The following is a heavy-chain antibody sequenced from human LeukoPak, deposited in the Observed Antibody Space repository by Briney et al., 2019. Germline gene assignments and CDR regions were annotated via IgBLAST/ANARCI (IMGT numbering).Heavy chain of an antibody. CDR2: FYYSGST. CDR3: ARGRPPHDYGTLFDY. V-gene: IGHV4-39*01. CDR1: GSSISSSNYY. D-gene: IGHD4-17*01. J-gene: IGHJ4*02. Sequence: PSETLSLTCTVSGSSISSSNYYWGWIRQPPGKGLEWIGSFYYSGSTYYNPSLTSRVTMSVDTSKNQFSLKLNSVTAADAAVYYCARGRPPHDYGTLFDYWGQGTLVTVSS.